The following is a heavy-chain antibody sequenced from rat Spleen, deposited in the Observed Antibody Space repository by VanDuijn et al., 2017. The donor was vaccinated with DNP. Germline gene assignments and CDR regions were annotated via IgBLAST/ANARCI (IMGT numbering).Heavy chain of an antibody. V-gene: IGHV5-22*01. CDR1: GFTFSAYY. CDR3: ARHVLPLRVWDY. D-gene: IGHD1-4*01. J-gene: IGHJ2*01. CDR2: FSYDGRSN. Sequence: EVQLVESGGGVVQPGRPLKLSGEAPGFTFSAYYLAGSRQAPTKGLEWVAYFSYDGRSNYRGDSVKGRFTISRDNAKSTLYLQMNSLRSEDMATYYCARHVLPLRVWDYWGQGVMVTVSS.